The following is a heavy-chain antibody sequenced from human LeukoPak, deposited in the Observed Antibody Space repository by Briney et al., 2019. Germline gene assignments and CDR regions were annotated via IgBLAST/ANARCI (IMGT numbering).Heavy chain of an antibody. J-gene: IGHJ4*02. CDR2: IYYSGST. CDR3: ASRSSIWSGYQDTLYYLVC. V-gene: IGHV4-61*05. D-gene: IGHD3-3*01. Sequence: SETLSLTCTVSGGSIISSNYYWGWIRQPPGKGLEWIGHIYYSGSTNYNPSLKSRVTISVDTSKNQFSLKLSSVTAADTAVYYCASRSSIWSGYQDTLYYLVCWGPGTLVTVSS. CDR1: GGSIISSNYY.